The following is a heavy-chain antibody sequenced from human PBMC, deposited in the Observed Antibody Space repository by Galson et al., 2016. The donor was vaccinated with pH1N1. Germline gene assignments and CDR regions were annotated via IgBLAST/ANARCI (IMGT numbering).Heavy chain of an antibody. D-gene: IGHD6-25*01. Sequence: SLRLSCAASGFTFSSYWMSWVRQAPGKGLEWVANINQDGSVKYYVDPVKGRFTISRDNAKNSVYLQMNGLSAEDTAVYYCAGEIAAAGSYWGQGTLVTVSS. J-gene: IGHJ4*02. V-gene: IGHV3-7*01. CDR1: GFTFSSYW. CDR2: INQDGSVK. CDR3: AGEIAAAGSY.